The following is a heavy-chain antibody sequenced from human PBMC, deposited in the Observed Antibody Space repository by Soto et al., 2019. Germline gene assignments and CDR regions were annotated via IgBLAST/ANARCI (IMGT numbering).Heavy chain of an antibody. D-gene: IGHD2-2*01. CDR2: IYYSGST. Sequence: QVQLQESGPGLVKPSQTLSLTCTVSGGSISSGDYYWSWIRQPPGKGLEWIGYIYYSGSTYYNPSLKSRVTISVDTSENQFSLKLSSVTAADTAVYYCARIEIVVVPAAMPGWFDPWGQGTLSPSPQ. V-gene: IGHV4-30-4*01. CDR3: ARIEIVVVPAAMPGWFDP. J-gene: IGHJ5*02. CDR1: GGSISSGDYY.